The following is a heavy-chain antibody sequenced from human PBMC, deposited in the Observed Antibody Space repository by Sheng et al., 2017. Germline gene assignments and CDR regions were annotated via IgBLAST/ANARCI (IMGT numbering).Heavy chain of an antibody. CDR2: IYYSGST. CDR1: GGSISSSSYY. Sequence: QLQLQESGPGLVKPSETLSLTCTVSGGSISSSSYYWGWIRQPPGKGLEWIGSIYYSGSTYYNPSLKSRVTISVDTSKNQFSLKLSSVTAADTAVYYCARGGLGGRVYWGQGNPGHRLL. V-gene: IGHV4-39*07. J-gene: IGHJ4*02. CDR3: ARGGLGGRVY. D-gene: IGHD1-26*01.